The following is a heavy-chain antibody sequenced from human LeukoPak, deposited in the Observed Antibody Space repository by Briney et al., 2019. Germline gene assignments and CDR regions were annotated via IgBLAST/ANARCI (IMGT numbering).Heavy chain of an antibody. D-gene: IGHD3-10*01. Sequence: ASVKVSCKXSGYTFTSYDINWVRQSTGQGLEWMGWMNPNSGNTGYSQKFQGRVTITRNTSISTAYMELSSLRSEDTAVYYCARGIIGVHDYWGQGTLVTVSS. V-gene: IGHV1-8*03. CDR2: MNPNSGNT. CDR3: ARGIIGVHDY. CDR1: GYTFTSYD. J-gene: IGHJ4*02.